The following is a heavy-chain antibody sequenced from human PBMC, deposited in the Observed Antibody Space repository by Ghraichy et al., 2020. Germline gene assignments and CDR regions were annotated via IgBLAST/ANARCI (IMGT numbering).Heavy chain of an antibody. D-gene: IGHD1-1*01. CDR2: INHSGST. CDR1: GGSFSGYY. CDR3: ARGVLGTSDY. V-gene: IGHV4-34*01. Sequence: SETLSLTCAVYGGSFSGYYWSWIRQPPGKGLEWIGEINHSGSTNYNPSLKSRVTISVDTSKNQFSLKLSSVTAADTAVYYCARGVLGTSDYWGQGTLVTVSS. J-gene: IGHJ4*02.